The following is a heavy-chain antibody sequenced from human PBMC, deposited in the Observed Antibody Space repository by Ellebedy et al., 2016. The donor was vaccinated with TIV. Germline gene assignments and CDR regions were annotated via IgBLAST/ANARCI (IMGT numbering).Heavy chain of an antibody. V-gene: IGHV4-38-2*02. D-gene: IGHD6-19*01. CDR3: ASIAVAGSRQYGFDY. Sequence: MPSETLSLTCTVSGYSITTGYYWGWIRQPPGKGLEWIGSISHRANTYNSPSLNSRVTISVDTSKNQFSLKLSSVTAADTAVYYCASIAVAGSRQYGFDYWGQGTLVTVSS. J-gene: IGHJ4*02. CDR1: GYSITTGYY. CDR2: ISHRANT.